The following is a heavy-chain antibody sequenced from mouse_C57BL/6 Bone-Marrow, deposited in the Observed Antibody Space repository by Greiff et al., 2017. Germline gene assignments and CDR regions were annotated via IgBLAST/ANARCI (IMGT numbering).Heavy chain of an antibody. CDR2: IYPRDGST. J-gene: IGHJ4*01. CDR1: GYTFTSYD. D-gene: IGHD1-1*01. Sequence: VQLVESGPELVKPGASVKLSCKASGYTFTSYDINWVKQRPGQGLEWIGWIYPRDGSTKYNEKFKGKATLTVDTSSSTAYMELHSLTSEDSAVYFCARGGSSYWYYAMDYWGQGTSVTVSS. V-gene: IGHV1-85*01. CDR3: ARGGSSYWYYAMDY.